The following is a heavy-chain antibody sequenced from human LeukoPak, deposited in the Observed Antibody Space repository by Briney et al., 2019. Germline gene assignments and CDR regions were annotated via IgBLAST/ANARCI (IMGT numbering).Heavy chain of an antibody. CDR1: GFIFSSYA. D-gene: IGHD4-17*01. CDR2: ISYDGSIK. CDR3: ARGSGDYAYWYFDL. Sequence: PGRSLRLSCAASGFIFSSYAMHWVRQAPGKGLEWVAVISYDGSIKYYADSVKGRFTISRDNSKNTLYLQMNSLRAEDTAVYYCARGSGDYAYWYFDLWGRGTLVTVSS. V-gene: IGHV3-30*04. J-gene: IGHJ2*01.